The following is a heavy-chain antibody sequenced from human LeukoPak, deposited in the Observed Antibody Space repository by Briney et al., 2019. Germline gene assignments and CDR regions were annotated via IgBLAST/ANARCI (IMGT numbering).Heavy chain of an antibody. V-gene: IGHV3-21*04. CDR1: GFTFSSYS. CDR3: ARGCYYDSSGYFGYYYYMDV. J-gene: IGHJ6*03. D-gene: IGHD3-22*01. CDR2: ISSSSSYI. Sequence: GGSLRLSCAASGFTFSSYSMNWVRQAPGKGLEWVSSISSSSSYIYYADSVKGRFTISRDNAKNSLYLQMNSLRAGDTALYYCARGCYYDSSGYFGYYYYMDVWGKGTTVTVSS.